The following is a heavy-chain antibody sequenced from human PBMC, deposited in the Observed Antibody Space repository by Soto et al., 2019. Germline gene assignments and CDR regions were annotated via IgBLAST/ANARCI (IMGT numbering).Heavy chain of an antibody. V-gene: IGHV3-23*01. CDR2: ISGSGGST. CDR1: GVTFRSYA. D-gene: IGHD3-3*01. Sequence: GGSLRLSCAASGVTFRSYAMSWVRQAQGKGLEWVSAISGSGGSTYYADSVKGRFTISRDNSKNTLYLQMNSLRAEDTAVYYCAKAPTTDFWSGHFPAGYFDYWGQGTLVTVSS. CDR3: AKAPTTDFWSGHFPAGYFDY. J-gene: IGHJ4*02.